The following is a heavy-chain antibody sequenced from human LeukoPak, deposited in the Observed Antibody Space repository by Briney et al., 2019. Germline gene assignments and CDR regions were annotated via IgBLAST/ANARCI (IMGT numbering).Heavy chain of an antibody. CDR2: INWNGAST. V-gene: IGHV3-20*04. J-gene: IGHJ3*02. Sequence: PGGSLRLSCAASGFTFDDYVMSWVRQAPEKGLEWVSGINWNGASTSYADSVKGRFTISRDNAKNSLYLQLNSLRAEDTALYYCARVRVVTVGTERYETFDIWGQGTMVAVSS. D-gene: IGHD2-2*01. CDR1: GFTFDDYV. CDR3: ARVRVVTVGTERYETFDI.